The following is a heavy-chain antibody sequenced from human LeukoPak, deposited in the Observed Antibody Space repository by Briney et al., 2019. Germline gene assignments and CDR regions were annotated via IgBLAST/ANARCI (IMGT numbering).Heavy chain of an antibody. J-gene: IGHJ4*02. D-gene: IGHD2-21*02. Sequence: SETLSLTCTVSGGSISSYYWSWIRQPPGKGLEWIGYIYYSGSTNYNPSLKSRVTISVDTSKNQFSLKLSSVTAADTAVYYCARDGSRGGDGLNYWGQGTLVTVSS. CDR3: ARDGSRGGDGLNY. V-gene: IGHV4-59*01. CDR2: IYYSGST. CDR1: GGSISSYY.